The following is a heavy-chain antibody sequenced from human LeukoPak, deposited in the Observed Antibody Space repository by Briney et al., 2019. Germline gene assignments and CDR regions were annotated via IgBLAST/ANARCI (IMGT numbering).Heavy chain of an antibody. CDR2: INHSGST. J-gene: IGHJ4*02. Sequence: SETLSLTCTVSGYSISSGYYWGWIRQPPGKGLEWIGEINHSGSTNYNPSLKSRVTISVDTSKNQFSLKLSSVTAADTAVYYCARAGFGLAPLRGTPFDYWGQGTLVTVSS. CDR3: ARAGFGLAPLRGTPFDY. CDR1: GYSISSGYY. D-gene: IGHD3-10*01. V-gene: IGHV4-38-2*02.